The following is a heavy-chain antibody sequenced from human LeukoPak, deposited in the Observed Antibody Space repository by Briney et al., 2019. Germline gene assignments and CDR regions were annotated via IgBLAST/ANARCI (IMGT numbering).Heavy chain of an antibody. V-gene: IGHV3-23*01. J-gene: IGHJ4*02. D-gene: IGHD3-16*01. CDR3: AKDLGSVWGPDY. CDR1: GFTFSDYY. CDR2: ISGSGGST. Sequence: GGSLRLSCAASGFTFSDYYMSWIRQAPGKGLEWVSAISGSGGSTYYADSVKGRFTISRDNSKNTLYLQMNSLRAEDTAVYYCAKDLGSVWGPDYWGQGTLVTVSS.